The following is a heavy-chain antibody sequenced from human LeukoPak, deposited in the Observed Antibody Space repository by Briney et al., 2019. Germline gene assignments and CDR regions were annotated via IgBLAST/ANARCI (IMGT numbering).Heavy chain of an antibody. Sequence: SETLSLTCTVSGGSISSSSYYWGWIRQPPGKGLEWIGSIYSSGSTYYNPSLKSRVTISLDTSNNQFSLRLSSVTAADTTVYYCARPGDCSGGNCYSLVDFWGQGTLVTVSS. CDR3: ARPGDCSGGNCYSLVDF. CDR2: IYSSGST. D-gene: IGHD2-15*01. J-gene: IGHJ4*02. V-gene: IGHV4-39*01. CDR1: GGSISSSSYY.